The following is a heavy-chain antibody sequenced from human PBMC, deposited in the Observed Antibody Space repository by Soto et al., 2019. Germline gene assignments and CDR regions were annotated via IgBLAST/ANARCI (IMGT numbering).Heavy chain of an antibody. CDR3: ARVERGTATTVVDAFDI. CDR2: MSHSGGT. J-gene: IGHJ3*02. CDR1: GGSVNSGNYY. V-gene: IGHV4-34*01. D-gene: IGHD1-1*01. Sequence: QVQLQQWGAGLLKPSETLSLTCAVFGGSVNSGNYYWSWIRQPPGKGLEWIGEMSHSGGTHFNPYLKSRVNISVDTSKNQFSLKMGSVTAADTALYYCARVERGTATTVVDAFDIWGPGTMVTVSS.